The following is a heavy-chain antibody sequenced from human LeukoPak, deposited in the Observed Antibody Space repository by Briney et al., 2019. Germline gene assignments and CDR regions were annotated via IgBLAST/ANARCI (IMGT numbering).Heavy chain of an antibody. V-gene: IGHV4-34*01. Sequence: PSETLSLTCAVYGGSFSGYYWSWIRQPPGKGLEWIGEINHSGSTNYNPSLKSRVTISVDTSKHQFSLKLSSVTAADTAVYCCARRGGAAAGTSWNYYYYYMDVWGKGTTVTVSS. J-gene: IGHJ6*03. CDR3: ARRGGAAAGTSWNYYYYYMDV. D-gene: IGHD6-13*01. CDR2: INHSGST. CDR1: GGSFSGYY.